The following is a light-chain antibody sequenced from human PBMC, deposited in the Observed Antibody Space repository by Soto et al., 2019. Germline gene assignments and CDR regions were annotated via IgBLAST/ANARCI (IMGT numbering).Light chain of an antibody. CDR2: EVT. CDR3: NSLTIRFTCV. Sequence: QSALTQPASVSGSPGRSIAISCTGTRSDVGAYNYVSWYQQHQGKAPKLMISEVTNRPSGVSDRFSGSKSGNTAYLTISGLQAEDEADYYCNSLTIRFTCVLGTVKKVTV. CDR1: RSDVGAYNY. V-gene: IGLV2-14*01. J-gene: IGLJ1*01.